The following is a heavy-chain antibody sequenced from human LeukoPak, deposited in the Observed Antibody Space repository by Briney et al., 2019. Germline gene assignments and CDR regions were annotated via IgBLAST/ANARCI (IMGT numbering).Heavy chain of an antibody. CDR2: IIPIFGTA. Sequence: ASVKVSCKASGGTFSSYAISWVRQAPGQGLEWMGGIIPIFGTANYAQKFQGRVTITADESTSTAYMELRSLRSDDTAVYYCAREDNDDYYYYGMDVWGQGTAVTVSS. CDR1: GGTFSSYA. D-gene: IGHD1-1*01. J-gene: IGHJ6*02. V-gene: IGHV1-69*13. CDR3: AREDNDDYYYYGMDV.